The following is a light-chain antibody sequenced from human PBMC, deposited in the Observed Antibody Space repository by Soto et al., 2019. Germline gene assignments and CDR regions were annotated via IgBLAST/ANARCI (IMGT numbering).Light chain of an antibody. V-gene: IGKV1-39*01. Sequence: DIQMTQSPSSLSASVGDRVTITCRARQSIAGYLNWYQQKPGKAPKLLIYGASRLHSGVPSRFSGSGSGTDFTLTISNLQPEDFATYYCQHSHSAPYSFGQGSKLEIK. CDR2: GAS. J-gene: IGKJ2*03. CDR1: QSIAGY. CDR3: QHSHSAPYS.